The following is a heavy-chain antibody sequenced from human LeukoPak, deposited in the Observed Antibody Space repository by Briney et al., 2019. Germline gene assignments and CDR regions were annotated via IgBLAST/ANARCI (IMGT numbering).Heavy chain of an antibody. Sequence: GGSLRLSCAASGFTFDDYGMSWVRQAPGKGLEWVSGINWNGGSTGYADSVKGRFTISRDNAKNSLYLQMNSLRAEDTALYYCARVEYSSSWYDEPMGYWGQGTLVTVSS. CDR2: INWNGGST. CDR1: GFTFDDYG. D-gene: IGHD6-13*01. CDR3: ARVEYSSSWYDEPMGY. V-gene: IGHV3-20*04. J-gene: IGHJ4*02.